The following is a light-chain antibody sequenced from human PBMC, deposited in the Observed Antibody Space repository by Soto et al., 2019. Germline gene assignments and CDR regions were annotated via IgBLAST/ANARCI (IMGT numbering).Light chain of an antibody. J-gene: IGLJ2*01. CDR3: SSYSSSSTLVV. V-gene: IGLV2-14*01. CDR2: EST. Sequence: QSVLTQPASVSGSPGQSITISCTGTSSDVGGYDYVSWYQQNPGKAPKLIIYESTNRPSGVSHRFSGSKSGNTASLTISGLRAEEEADYYCSSYSSSSTLVVFGGGTKLTVL. CDR1: SSDVGGYDY.